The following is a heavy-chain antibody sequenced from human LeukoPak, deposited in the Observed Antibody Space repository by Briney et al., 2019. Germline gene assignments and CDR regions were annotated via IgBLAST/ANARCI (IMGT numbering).Heavy chain of an antibody. V-gene: IGHV4-59*01. D-gene: IGHD3-10*01. CDR1: GSSITSYY. CDR2: IYYSGST. J-gene: IGHJ6*02. CDR3: ARDHRFRYGSGRITNIPPQRGMDV. Sequence: SETLSLTCTVSGSSITSYYWSWIRQPPGKGLEWIGYIYYSGSTNYNPSLKSRVTISVDTSKNQFSLKLSSVTAADTAVYYCARDHRFRYGSGRITNIPPQRGMDVWGQGTTVTVSS.